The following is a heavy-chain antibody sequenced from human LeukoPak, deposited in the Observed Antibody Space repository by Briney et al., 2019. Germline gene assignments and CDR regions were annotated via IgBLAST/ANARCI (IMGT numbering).Heavy chain of an antibody. CDR1: GYTFTGYY. CDR3: ARERILTGYDY. Sequence: GASVKVSCKASGYTFTGYYMHWVRQAPGQGLEWMGRIIPILGIANYAQKFQGRVTITADKSTSTAYMELSSLRSEDTAVYYCARERILTGYDYWGQGTLVTVSS. D-gene: IGHD3-9*01. CDR2: IIPILGIA. J-gene: IGHJ4*02. V-gene: IGHV1-69*04.